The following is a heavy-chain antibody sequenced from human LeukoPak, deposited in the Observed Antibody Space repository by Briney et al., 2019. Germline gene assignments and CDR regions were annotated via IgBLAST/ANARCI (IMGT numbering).Heavy chain of an antibody. CDR1: GFTVSSNY. Sequence: GGSLRLSCAASGFTVSSNYMSWVRQAPGKGLEWVSVIYSGGSTYYADSVKGRFTISRDNSKNTLYLQMNSLRAEDTAVYYCARDVRAYLTGFYYGMDVWGQGTTVTVSS. CDR2: IYSGGST. D-gene: IGHD3-10*02. CDR3: ARDVRAYLTGFYYGMDV. V-gene: IGHV3-53*01. J-gene: IGHJ6*02.